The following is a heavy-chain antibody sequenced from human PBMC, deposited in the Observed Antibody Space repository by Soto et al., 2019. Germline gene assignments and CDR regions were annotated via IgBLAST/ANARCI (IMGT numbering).Heavy chain of an antibody. CDR2: ISGSGGST. J-gene: IGHJ4*02. CDR3: AKAPLVRGAWFGESRV. D-gene: IGHD3-10*01. V-gene: IGHV3-23*01. CDR1: GFTFSNYA. Sequence: HPVGSLRLSCAASGFTFSNYAMNWVRQAPGKGLEWVSGISGSGGSTYYADSVKGRFTISRDNSKNTLYLQMNSLRVEDTALYYCAKAPLVRGAWFGESRVWGQGTLVTVSS.